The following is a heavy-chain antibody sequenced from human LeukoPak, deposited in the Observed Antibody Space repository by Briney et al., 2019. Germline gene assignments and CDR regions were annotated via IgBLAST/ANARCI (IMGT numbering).Heavy chain of an antibody. J-gene: IGHJ6*03. CDR1: GFTFSSYG. CDR2: IRYDGSNK. D-gene: IGHD2-2*01. CDR3: ARSSVVPAAIRYYYYYMDV. V-gene: IGHV3-30*02. Sequence: GGSLRLSCAASGFTFSSYGMHWVRQAPGKGLEWVAFIRYDGSNKYYADSVKGRFTISRDNSKNTLYLQMNSLRAEDTAVYYCARSSVVPAAIRYYYYYMDVWGKGTTVTVSS.